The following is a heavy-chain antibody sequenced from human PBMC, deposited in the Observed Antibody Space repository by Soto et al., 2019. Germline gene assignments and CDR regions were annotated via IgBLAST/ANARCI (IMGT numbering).Heavy chain of an antibody. J-gene: IGHJ5*02. Sequence: QVQLVQSGAEVKKPGASVKVSCNASGYTFTSYYMHWVRQAPGQGLEWMGIINPSGGSTSYAQKFKGRVTMTRDTSTSTVYMELSSLRSEDTAVYYCARELSSTSSTSRSWFDPWGQGTMVTVSS. CDR3: ARELSSTSSTSRSWFDP. CDR2: INPSGGST. CDR1: GYTFTSYY. V-gene: IGHV1-46*01. D-gene: IGHD2-2*01.